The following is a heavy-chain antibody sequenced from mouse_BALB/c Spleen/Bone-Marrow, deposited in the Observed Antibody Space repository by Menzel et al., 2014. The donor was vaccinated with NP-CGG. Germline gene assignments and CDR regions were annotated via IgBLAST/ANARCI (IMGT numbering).Heavy chain of an antibody. J-gene: IGHJ3*01. Sequence: VQLQQSGAELVRPGALVKLSCKASGFNIKDYYMHWVKQRPEQGLEWIGWIDPENGNTIYDPKFQGKASITADTSSNTACLQHSSLTSGDTAVYYCAPIYDGYYVAWFAYWGQGTLVTVSA. CDR2: IDPENGNT. CDR3: APIYDGYYVAWFAY. D-gene: IGHD2-3*01. CDR1: GFNIKDYY. V-gene: IGHV14-1*02.